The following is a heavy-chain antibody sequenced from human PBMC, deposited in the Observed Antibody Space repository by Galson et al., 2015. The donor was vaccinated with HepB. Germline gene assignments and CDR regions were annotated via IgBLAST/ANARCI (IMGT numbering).Heavy chain of an antibody. CDR3: ARDARGYCGGGNCYQLDY. D-gene: IGHD2-15*01. CDR2: ISYDAKNI. Sequence: SLRLSCAASGFTFSSYGMHWVRQAPGKGLEWVAVISYDAKNIYHADSVKGRFTISRDNSRNTLSLQMNRLRPEDTAIYFCARDARGYCGGGNCYQLDYWGRGTLVTVSS. J-gene: IGHJ4*02. V-gene: IGHV3-30*03. CDR1: GFTFSSYG.